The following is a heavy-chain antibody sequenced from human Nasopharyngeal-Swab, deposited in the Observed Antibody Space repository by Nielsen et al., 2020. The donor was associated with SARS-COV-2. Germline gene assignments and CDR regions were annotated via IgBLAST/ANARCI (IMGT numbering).Heavy chain of an antibody. CDR1: GYTFTSYA. D-gene: IGHD2-8*01. V-gene: IGHV7-4-1*02. CDR3: ARELMVYAIDNFDY. Sequence: ASVKVSFKSSGYTFTSYAMNWVRQAPGQGLEWMGLINTNTGNPTYAQGFTGRFVFSLDTSVSTAYLQISSLKAEDTAVYYCARELMVYAIDNFDYWGQGTLVTVSS. CDR2: INTNTGNP. J-gene: IGHJ4*02.